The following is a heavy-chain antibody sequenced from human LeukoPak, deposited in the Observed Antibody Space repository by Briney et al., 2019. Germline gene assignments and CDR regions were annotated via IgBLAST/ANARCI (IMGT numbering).Heavy chain of an antibody. V-gene: IGHV3-7*03. Sequence: PGGSLRLSCAASGLIFSSYWMSWVRQAPGKGLEWVANIKKDGSEMYYVDSVKGRFTISRDNAKNSLYLQMNSLRAEDTALYYCAKDIGATPENLDYWGQGTLVTVSS. CDR2: IKKDGSEM. CDR3: AKDIGATPENLDY. CDR1: GLIFSSYW. J-gene: IGHJ4*02. D-gene: IGHD1-26*01.